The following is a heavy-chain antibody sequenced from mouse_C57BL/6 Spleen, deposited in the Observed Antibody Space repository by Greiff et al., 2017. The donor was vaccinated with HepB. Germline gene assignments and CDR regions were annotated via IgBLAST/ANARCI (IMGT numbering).Heavy chain of an antibody. D-gene: IGHD2-4*01. CDR3: ARKGDDYYYAMDY. V-gene: IGHV1-54*01. CDR1: GYAFTNYL. CDR2: INPGSGGT. J-gene: IGHJ4*01. Sequence: QVQLQQSGAELVRPGTSVKVSCKASGYAFTNYLIEWVKQRPGQGLEWIGVINPGSGGTNYNEKFKGKATLTADKSSSTAYMQLSSLTSEDSAVYLCARKGDDYYYAMDYWGQGTSVTVSS.